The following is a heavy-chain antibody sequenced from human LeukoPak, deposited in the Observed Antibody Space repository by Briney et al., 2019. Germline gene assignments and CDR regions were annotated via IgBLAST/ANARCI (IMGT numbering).Heavy chain of an antibody. D-gene: IGHD1-26*01. CDR2: IRSKAYRGTT. J-gene: IGHJ4*02. CDR1: GFTFGDYD. Sequence: PGGSLRLSCTASGFTFGDYDTSWARQAPGKGLEWVGFIRSKAYRGTTEYAASVKGRFTFSRDDSKSIAYLQMNSLKTEDTAVYYCTRDLHSGSYYTPKYWGQGTLVTVSS. V-gene: IGHV3-49*04. CDR3: TRDLHSGSYYTPKY.